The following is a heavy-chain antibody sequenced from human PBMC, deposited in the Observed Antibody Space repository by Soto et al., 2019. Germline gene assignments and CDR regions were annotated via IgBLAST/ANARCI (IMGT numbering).Heavy chain of an antibody. V-gene: IGHV1-69*13. CDR3: ARRAYSSSSHFDY. J-gene: IGHJ4*02. D-gene: IGHD6-6*01. CDR2: IIPIFGTA. CDR1: GYTFTSYG. Sequence: GASVKVSCKASGYTFTSYGISWVRQAPGQGLEWMGGIIPIFGTANYAQKFQGRVTITADESTSTAYMELSSLRFEDTAVYYCARRAYSSSSHFDYWGQGTLVTVSS.